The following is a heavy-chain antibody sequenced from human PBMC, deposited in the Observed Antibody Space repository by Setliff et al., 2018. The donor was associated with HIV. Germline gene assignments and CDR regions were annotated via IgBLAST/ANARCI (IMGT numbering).Heavy chain of an antibody. V-gene: IGHV1-8*01. J-gene: IGHJ4*02. CDR1: GYTFTSYD. CDR2: MNPNSGNT. CDR3: AIFDYYGSGSYTDY. Sequence: ASVKVSCKASGYTFTSYDINWVRQATGQGLEWMGWMNPNSGNTGYAQKFQGRVTMTRDTSISTAYMELSSLRSEDTAVYYCAIFDYYGSGSYTDYWGQGTLVTVSS. D-gene: IGHD3-10*01.